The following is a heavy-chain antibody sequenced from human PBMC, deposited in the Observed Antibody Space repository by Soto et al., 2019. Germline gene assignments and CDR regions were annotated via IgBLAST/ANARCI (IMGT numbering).Heavy chain of an antibody. Sequence: SETLSLTCTVSGGSINDYYWNWIRQPPGKGLEWIGYVHSSGITNYNPSLKRRVTISVDTSRNQFSLRLSSVTAADTAVYYCARGLTMGQLPSHFDHWGQGTLVTVSS. CDR1: GGSINDYY. D-gene: IGHD3-16*01. CDR2: VHSSGIT. V-gene: IGHV4-59*01. J-gene: IGHJ5*02. CDR3: ARGLTMGQLPSHFDH.